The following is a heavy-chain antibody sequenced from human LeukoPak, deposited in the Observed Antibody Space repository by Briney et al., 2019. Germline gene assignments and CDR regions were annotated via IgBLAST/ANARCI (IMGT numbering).Heavy chain of an antibody. CDR1: GFTFNNYG. CDR2: ISYDGSRQ. Sequence: GGSLRLSCAASGFTFNNYGIHWVRQAPGKGLEWLTVISYDGSRQYYADSVKGRFTISRDNSKNTLYLQMNSLRAEDTAVYYCARDSSSWFSDYWGQGTLVTVSS. D-gene: IGHD6-13*01. V-gene: IGHV3-30*03. J-gene: IGHJ4*02. CDR3: ARDSSSWFSDY.